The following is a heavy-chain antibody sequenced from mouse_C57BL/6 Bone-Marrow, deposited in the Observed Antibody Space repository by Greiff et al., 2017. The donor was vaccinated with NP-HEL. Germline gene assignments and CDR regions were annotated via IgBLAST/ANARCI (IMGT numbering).Heavy chain of an antibody. Sequence: DVKLVESGGGLVQPGGSLKLSCAASGFTFSDYGMAWVRQAPRKGPEWVAFISNLAYSIYYADTVTGRFTISRENAKNTLYLEMSSLRSEDTAMYYCARPLRPQEAWFAYWGQGTLVTVSA. CDR3: ARPLRPQEAWFAY. CDR2: ISNLAYSI. CDR1: GFTFSDYG. D-gene: IGHD2-12*01. J-gene: IGHJ3*01. V-gene: IGHV5-15*01.